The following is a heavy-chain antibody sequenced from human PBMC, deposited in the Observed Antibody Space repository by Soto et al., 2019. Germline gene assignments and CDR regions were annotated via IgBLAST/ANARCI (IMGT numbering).Heavy chain of an antibody. CDR2: INAGNGNT. J-gene: IGHJ5*02. Sequence: ASVKVSYKASGYTFTSYAMHWVRQAPGQRLEWMGWINAGNGNTKYSQKFQGRVTITRDTSASTAYMELSSLRSEDTAVYYCARGPEYSSGHQYNWFDPWGPGTLVTVSS. V-gene: IGHV1-3*01. CDR1: GYTFTSYA. D-gene: IGHD6-19*01. CDR3: ARGPEYSSGHQYNWFDP.